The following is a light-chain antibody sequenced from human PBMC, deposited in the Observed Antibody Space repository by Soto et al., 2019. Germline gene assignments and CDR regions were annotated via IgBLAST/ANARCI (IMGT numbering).Light chain of an antibody. CDR1: QSVSSY. CDR3: QQRSNWPPYT. CDR2: DAS. Sequence: EIVLTQSPAPLSLSPGERATLSCRASQSVSSYLAWYQQKPGQAPRLLIYDASTRATGIPARFSGSGSGTDFTITISSLEPEDFAVYYCQQRSNWPPYTFGQGTKLEIK. J-gene: IGKJ2*01. V-gene: IGKV3-11*01.